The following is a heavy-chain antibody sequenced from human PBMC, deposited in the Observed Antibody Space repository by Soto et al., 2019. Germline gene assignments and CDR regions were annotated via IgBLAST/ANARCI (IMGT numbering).Heavy chain of an antibody. CDR2: IWYDGSNK. Sequence: LRLSCAASGFTFSSYGMHWVRQAPGKGLEWVAVIWYDGSNKYYADSVKGRFTISRDNSKNTLYLQMNSLRAEDTAVYYCARERGYSGYVSYGMDVWGQGTTVTVSS. CDR3: ARERGYSGYVSYGMDV. J-gene: IGHJ6*02. D-gene: IGHD5-12*01. CDR1: GFTFSSYG. V-gene: IGHV3-33*01.